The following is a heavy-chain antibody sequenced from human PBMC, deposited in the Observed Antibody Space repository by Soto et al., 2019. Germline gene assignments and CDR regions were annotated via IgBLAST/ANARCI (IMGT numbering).Heavy chain of an antibody. CDR1: GFTFSTYA. D-gene: IGHD3-3*01. Sequence: GGSLRLSCAASGFTFSTYALSWVRQAPGKGLEWVSAISANGQGIYYADSVRGRFTISRDNSRNTLYLQMNSLRAEDTAVYYCAKSVGEYYDFWSGYYDPWGQGTLVTV. V-gene: IGHV3-23*01. CDR3: AKSVGEYYDFWSGYYDP. CDR2: ISANGQGI. J-gene: IGHJ5*02.